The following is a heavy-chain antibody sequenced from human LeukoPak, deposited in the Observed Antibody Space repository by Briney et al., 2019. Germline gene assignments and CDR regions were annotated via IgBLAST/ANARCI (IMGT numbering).Heavy chain of an antibody. J-gene: IGHJ6*03. D-gene: IGHD6-19*01. Sequence: SETLSLTCTVSGGSISSYYWSWIRQPPGKGLEWIGYINYSGSTNYNPSLKSRVTISVDTSKNQFSLKLSSVTAADTAVYYCARTGRWLASYYMDVWGKGTTVTISS. V-gene: IGHV4-59*01. CDR3: ARTGRWLASYYMDV. CDR1: GGSISSYY. CDR2: INYSGST.